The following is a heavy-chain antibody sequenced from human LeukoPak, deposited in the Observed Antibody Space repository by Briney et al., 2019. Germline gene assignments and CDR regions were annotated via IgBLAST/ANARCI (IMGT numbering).Heavy chain of an antibody. CDR1: GFTFSTYW. CDR2: IKQDGSEK. V-gene: IGHV3-7*01. Sequence: PGGSLRLSCAASGFTFSTYWMSWVRQAPGKGLEWVANIKQDGSEKYYIDSVKGRFTISRDNAKNSLYLQMNSLRAEDTAMYYCARDSAGNEYWGQGTLVTVSS. CDR3: ARDSAGNEY. D-gene: IGHD6-13*01. J-gene: IGHJ4*02.